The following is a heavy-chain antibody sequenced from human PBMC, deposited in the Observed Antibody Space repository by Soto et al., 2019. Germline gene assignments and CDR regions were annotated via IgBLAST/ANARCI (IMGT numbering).Heavy chain of an antibody. D-gene: IGHD3-22*01. CDR2: ISGSGGST. V-gene: IGHV3-23*01. Sequence: GGSLRLSCAASGFTFRSYAMSWVRQAPGKGLEWVSAISGSGGSTYYADSVKGRFTISRDNSKNTLYLQMNSLRAEDTAVYYCAKARRITMIVVVRGFYYGMDVWGQGTTVTVSS. CDR3: AKARRITMIVVVRGFYYGMDV. CDR1: GFTFRSYA. J-gene: IGHJ6*02.